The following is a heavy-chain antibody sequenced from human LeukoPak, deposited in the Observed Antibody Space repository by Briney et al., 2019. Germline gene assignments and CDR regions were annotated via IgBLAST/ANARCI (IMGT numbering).Heavy chain of an antibody. J-gene: IGHJ6*02. CDR3: ARDGVGYCSGGSCYVTIYYYGMDV. CDR1: GYTFTGYY. D-gene: IGHD2-15*01. Sequence: GASVKVSCKASGYTFTGYYMHWVRQAPGQGLEWMGWINPNSGGTNYAQKFQGRVTMTRDTSISTAYMELSRLRSDDTAVYYCARDGVGYCSGGSCYVTIYYYGMDVWGQGTTVTVSS. V-gene: IGHV1-2*02. CDR2: INPNSGGT.